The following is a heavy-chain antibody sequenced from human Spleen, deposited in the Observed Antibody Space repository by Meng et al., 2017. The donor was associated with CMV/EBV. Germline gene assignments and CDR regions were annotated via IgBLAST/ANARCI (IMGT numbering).Heavy chain of an antibody. J-gene: IGHJ5*02. CDR2: TRNKANSYTT. CDR1: GFTFSDHY. CDR3: TTGGAA. V-gene: IGHV3-72*01. Sequence: GESLKISCAASGFTFSDHYMDWVRQAPGKGLEWVGRTRNKANSYTTEYAASVKGRFTISRDDSKNSLYLQMNNLRSEDTGVYYCTTGGAAWGQGTLVTVSS.